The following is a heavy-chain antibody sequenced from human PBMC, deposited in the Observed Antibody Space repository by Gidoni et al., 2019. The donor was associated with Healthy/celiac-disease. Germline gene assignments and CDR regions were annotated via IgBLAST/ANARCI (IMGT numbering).Heavy chain of an antibody. D-gene: IGHD2-15*01. Sequence: EVQLVPSGAEVNQHGASRQISCKGSGYSFTNSWLGWVRQMPGKGLEWMGIIYPGDSDTRYSPSFQGQVTISADKSISIAYLQWSSLKASDTAMYYCASCSGGSCYWGMDYYYGMDVWGQGTTVTVSS. CDR3: ASCSGGSCYWGMDYYYGMDV. CDR1: GYSFTNSW. J-gene: IGHJ6*02. V-gene: IGHV5-51*01. CDR2: IYPGDSDT.